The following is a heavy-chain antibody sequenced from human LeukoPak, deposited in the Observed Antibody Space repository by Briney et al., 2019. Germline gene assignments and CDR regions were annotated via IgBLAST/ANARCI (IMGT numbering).Heavy chain of an antibody. CDR1: GLTFTNYG. Sequence: PGGSLRLSCAASGLTFTNYGMMWVRQAPGKGLVWVSYINSDGRSTTYADSVKGRFTISRHNAKNTLYLQMNSLRVEDTAMYYCARNYNGMSYWGQGTLVIVSS. V-gene: IGHV3-74*01. CDR3: ARNYNGMSY. D-gene: IGHD1-26*01. J-gene: IGHJ4*02. CDR2: INSDGRST.